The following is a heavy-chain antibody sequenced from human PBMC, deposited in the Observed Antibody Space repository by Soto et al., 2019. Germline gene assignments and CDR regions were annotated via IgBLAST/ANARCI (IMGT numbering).Heavy chain of an antibody. CDR2: INQDGGVT. CDR3: ARDSRGGAARRPTFYY. D-gene: IGHD6-6*01. Sequence: GGSLRLSCVASGFTFISSFMGWIRQAPGKGLEWVANINQDGGVTYYVDSVEGRFTISRDNTKDSLHLQMNSLRDEDTGIYYCARDSRGGAARRPTFYYWGRGTLVTVSS. J-gene: IGHJ4*02. CDR1: GFTFISSF. V-gene: IGHV3-7*01.